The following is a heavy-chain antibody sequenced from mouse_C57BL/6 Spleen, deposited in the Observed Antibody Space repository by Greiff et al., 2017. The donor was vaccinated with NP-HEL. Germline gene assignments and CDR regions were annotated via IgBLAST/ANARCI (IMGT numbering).Heavy chain of an antibody. CDR1: GYTFTSYW. V-gene: IGHV1-50*01. Sequence: VQLQQSGAELVKPGASVKLSCKASGYTFTSYWMQWVKQRPGQGLEWIGEIDPSDSYTNYNQKFKGKATLTVDTSSSTAYMQLSSLTSEDSAVYYCARGYGSSNYYFDYWGQGTSLTVAS. CDR2: IDPSDSYT. D-gene: IGHD1-1*01. J-gene: IGHJ2*02. CDR3: ARGYGSSNYYFDY.